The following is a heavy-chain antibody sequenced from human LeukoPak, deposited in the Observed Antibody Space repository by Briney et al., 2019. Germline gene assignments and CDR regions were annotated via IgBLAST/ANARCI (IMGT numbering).Heavy chain of an antibody. CDR2: IYHNGRT. CDR3: ASFSDYGGNSFDY. CDR1: GGSISSYY. J-gene: IGHJ4*02. D-gene: IGHD4-23*01. V-gene: IGHV4-59*08. Sequence: SETLSLTCTVSGGSISSYYWSWIRQPPGKGLEWIGYIYHNGRTNYNPSLKSRVTISLDTSENQFSLKLSSVTAADTAVYYCASFSDYGGNSFDYWGQGTLVTVSS.